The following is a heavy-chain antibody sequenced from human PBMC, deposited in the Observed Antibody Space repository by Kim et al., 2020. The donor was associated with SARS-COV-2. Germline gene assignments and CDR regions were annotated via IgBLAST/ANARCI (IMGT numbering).Heavy chain of an antibody. J-gene: IGHJ6*02. V-gene: IGHV1-3*01. CDR1: GYTFTSYA. CDR2: INAGNGNT. D-gene: IGHD2-15*01. CDR3: ARDRLGYCSGGSCYGGGMDV. Sequence: ASVKVSCKASGYTFTSYAMHWVRQAPGQRLEWMGWINAGNGNTKYSQKFQGRVTITRDTSASTAYMELSSLRSEDTAVYYCARDRLGYCSGGSCYGGGMDVWGQGTTVTVSS.